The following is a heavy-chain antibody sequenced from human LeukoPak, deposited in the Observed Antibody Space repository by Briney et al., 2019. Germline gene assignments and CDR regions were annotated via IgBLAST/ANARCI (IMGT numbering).Heavy chain of an antibody. J-gene: IGHJ4*02. D-gene: IGHD5-24*01. Sequence: SETLSLTCTVSGGSISSYYWSWIRQPPGKGLEWIGYIYYSGSTNYDPSLKSRVTISVDTSKNQFSLKLSSVTAADTAVYYCARSVEMATMTDYWGQGTLVTVSS. CDR3: ARSVEMATMTDY. CDR2: IYYSGST. V-gene: IGHV4-59*01. CDR1: GGSISSYY.